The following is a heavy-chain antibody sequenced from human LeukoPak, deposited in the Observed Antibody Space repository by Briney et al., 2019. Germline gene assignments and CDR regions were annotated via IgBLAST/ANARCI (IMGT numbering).Heavy chain of an antibody. V-gene: IGHV3-23*01. CDR1: GFTFTSYA. D-gene: IGHD3-10*01. CDR2: ISNSGSNT. Sequence: PGGSLRLSCAASGFTFTSYAMSWVRQAPGKGLEWVSGISNSGSNTNYADSVKGRFTISRDNSKNTLYLQMHSLRAEDTAVYYCAGRGSGSYFDYWGQGTLVTVSS. CDR3: AGRGSGSYFDY. J-gene: IGHJ4*02.